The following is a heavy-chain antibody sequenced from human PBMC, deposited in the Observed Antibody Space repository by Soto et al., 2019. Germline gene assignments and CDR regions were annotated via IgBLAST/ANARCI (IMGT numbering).Heavy chain of an antibody. J-gene: IGHJ4*02. V-gene: IGHV3-9*01. CDR2: IYWHSGGI. D-gene: IGHD3-22*01. CDR3: AKLGYYDSSGYYDY. Sequence: GGSLRLSCEASGSTLEDNAMHWVRQAPGKGLEWVSGIYWHSGGIGYADSVKGRFTISRDNSKNTLYLQMNSLRAEDTAVYYCAKLGYYDSSGYYDYWGQGTLVTVSS. CDR1: GSTLEDNA.